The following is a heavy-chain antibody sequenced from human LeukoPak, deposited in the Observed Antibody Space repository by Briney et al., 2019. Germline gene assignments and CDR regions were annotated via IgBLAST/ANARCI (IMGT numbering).Heavy chain of an antibody. CDR2: IYTSGST. CDR3: ARDQNYGDSPYFDY. V-gene: IGHV4-4*07. D-gene: IGHD4-17*01. Sequence: SETLSLTCTVSGGSISSYYCSWIRQPAGKGLEWIGRIYTSGSTNYNPSLKSRVTISVDKSKNQFSLKLSSVTAADTAVYYCARDQNYGDSPYFDYWGQGTLVTVSS. CDR1: GGSISSYY. J-gene: IGHJ4*02.